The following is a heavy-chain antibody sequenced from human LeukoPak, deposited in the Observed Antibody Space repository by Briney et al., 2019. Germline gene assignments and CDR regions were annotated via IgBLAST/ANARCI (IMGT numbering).Heavy chain of an antibody. V-gene: IGHV1-69*06. D-gene: IGHD6-13*01. J-gene: IGHJ4*02. CDR1: GGTFSSYA. Sequence: ASVKVSCKASGGTFSSYAISWVRQAPGQGLEWMGGIIPIFGTADYAQKFQGRVTITADKSTSTAYMELSSLRSEDTAVYYCARSSIIAAAGPYYFDYWGQGTLVTVSS. CDR2: IIPIFGTA. CDR3: ARSSIIAAAGPYYFDY.